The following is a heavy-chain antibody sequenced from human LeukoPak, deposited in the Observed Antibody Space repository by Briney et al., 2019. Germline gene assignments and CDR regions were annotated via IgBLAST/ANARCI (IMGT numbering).Heavy chain of an antibody. V-gene: IGHV3-74*01. Sequence: GGSLRLSCAASGFTFSRNWVHWVRQAPGKGLVWVSRINSDGSITNYADSVKGRFTISKDNAKNTLYLQMSSLRAEDTAVYYCAKIDAYWGQGTLVTVSS. J-gene: IGHJ4*02. CDR1: GFTFSRNW. CDR3: AKIDAY. CDR2: INSDGSIT.